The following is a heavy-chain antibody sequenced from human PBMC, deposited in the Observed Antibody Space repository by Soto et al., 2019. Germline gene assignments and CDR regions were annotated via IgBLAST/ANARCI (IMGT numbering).Heavy chain of an antibody. CDR2: INSYASST. Sequence: EVQLVESGGGLVQPGGSLRLSCAASGFTFNIYWMHWVRQAPGKGLVWVSRINSYASSTNYADSVKGRFTISRDNAKNTLYRQMNRRRVEDTAVYYCARGVRSGSAPYDCYAMAGWGQGTPVTVSS. D-gene: IGHD1-26*01. CDR3: ARGVRSGSAPYDCYAMAG. V-gene: IGHV3-74*01. CDR1: GFTFNIYW. J-gene: IGHJ6*02.